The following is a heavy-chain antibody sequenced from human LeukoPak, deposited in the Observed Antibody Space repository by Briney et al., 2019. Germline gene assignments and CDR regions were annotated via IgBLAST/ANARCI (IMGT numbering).Heavy chain of an antibody. Sequence: ASVKVSCKASGYTFTSYAMNWVRQAPGQGLECMGWINTNTGNPTYAQGFTGRFVFSLDTSVSTAYLQISSLKAEDTAVYYCARDWVSSGWPRHFDYWGQGTLVTVSS. CDR3: ARDWVSSGWPRHFDY. CDR1: GYTFTSYA. J-gene: IGHJ4*02. CDR2: INTNTGNP. D-gene: IGHD6-19*01. V-gene: IGHV7-4-1*02.